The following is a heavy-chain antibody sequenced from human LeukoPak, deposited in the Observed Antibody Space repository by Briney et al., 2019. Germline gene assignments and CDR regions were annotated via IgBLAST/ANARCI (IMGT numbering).Heavy chain of an antibody. CDR2: IYYSGST. J-gene: IGHJ4*02. Sequence: PSETLSLTCTVSGGSISSSSYYWSWIRQPPGKGLEWIGYIYYSGSTNYNPSLKSRVTISVDTSKNQFSLKLSSVTAADTAVYYCARQQLSQLYYFDYWGQGTLVTVSS. CDR1: GGSISSSSYY. CDR3: ARQQLSQLYYFDY. V-gene: IGHV4-61*01. D-gene: IGHD6-13*01.